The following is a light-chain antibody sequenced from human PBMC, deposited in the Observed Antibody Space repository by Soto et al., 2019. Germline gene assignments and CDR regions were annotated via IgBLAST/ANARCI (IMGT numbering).Light chain of an antibody. V-gene: IGLV2-11*01. Sequence: QSVLTQPRSVSGSPGQSVTISCTGTSSDVGGYNYVSWYQQHPGKAPKPMIYDVSKRPSGVPDRFSGSKSGNTASLTISGLQAEDEADYYCCSYAGSYTFVVYVFGTGTKVTVL. CDR2: DVS. CDR3: CSYAGSYTFVVYV. CDR1: SSDVGGYNY. J-gene: IGLJ1*01.